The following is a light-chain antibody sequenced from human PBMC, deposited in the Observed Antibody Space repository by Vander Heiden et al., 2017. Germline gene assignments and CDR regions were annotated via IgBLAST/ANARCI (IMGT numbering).Light chain of an antibody. J-gene: IGLJ2*01. CDR3: SASDDTFRGPV. CDR1: SSYMGVNF. V-gene: IGLV1-47*01. Sequence: SRGRRSSYMGVNFFLWVPTVPGTAPKLLIYRDGQRPAGVPDRFSGSKSGSSASLAISGLRSEDEAAYYCSASDDTFRGPVFGGGTKLTVL. CDR2: RDG.